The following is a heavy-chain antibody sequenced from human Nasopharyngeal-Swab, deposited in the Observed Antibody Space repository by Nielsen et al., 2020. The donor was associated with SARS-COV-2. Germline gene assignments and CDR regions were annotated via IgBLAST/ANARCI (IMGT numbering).Heavy chain of an antibody. J-gene: IGHJ6*02. CDR2: ISSSSSYI. D-gene: IGHD6-13*01. CDR1: GFTFSSYS. CDR3: ARGTHRYSSSWSVYYYYGMDV. Sequence: GESLKISCAASGFTFSSYSMNWVRQAPGKGLEWVSSISSSSSYIYYADSVKGRFTISRDNAKNSLYLQMNSLSAEATAVYYCARGTHRYSSSWSVYYYYGMDVWGQGTTVTVSS. V-gene: IGHV3-21*01.